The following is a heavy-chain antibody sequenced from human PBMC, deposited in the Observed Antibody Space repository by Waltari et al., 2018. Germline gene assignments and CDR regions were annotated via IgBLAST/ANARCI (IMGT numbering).Heavy chain of an antibody. V-gene: IGHV3-53*01. CDR3: ARGETAVLDY. D-gene: IGHD6-6*01. J-gene: IGHJ4*01. Sequence: EVQLVESGGGLIQPVGSLRLSCAASGFNINYNYITWVRQAPGKGLEWVSVIYSGGRTDYPLSMKGRVTISRDTYKNLVFLEMKSLRAEDTAVYYCARGETAVLDYWGHGTLVTVSS. CDR1: GFNINYNY. CDR2: IYSGGRT.